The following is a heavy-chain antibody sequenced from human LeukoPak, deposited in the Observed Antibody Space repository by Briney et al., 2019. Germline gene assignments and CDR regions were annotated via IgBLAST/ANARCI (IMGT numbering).Heavy chain of an antibody. Sequence: ASVKVSCKASGYTFTVNHVHWVRQAPGQGLEWMGWNDPNSGGTKYAQKFQDRVAMTSDTSISTAYMELSGLRSDDTAVYFCAREADIVSFDHWGRGTRVTVSS. CDR1: GYTFTVNH. V-gene: IGHV1-2*02. CDR3: AREADIVSFDH. D-gene: IGHD3-16*02. J-gene: IGHJ2*01. CDR2: NDPNSGGT.